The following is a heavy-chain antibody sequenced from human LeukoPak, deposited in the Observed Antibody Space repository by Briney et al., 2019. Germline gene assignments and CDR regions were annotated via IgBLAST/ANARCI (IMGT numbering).Heavy chain of an antibody. Sequence: SETLSLTCAVYGGSFSGYYWSWIRQPPGKGLEWIGEINHSGSTNYNPSLKSRVTISVDTSKNQFSLRLSSVTAADTAVYFCVRVKGGPPDCTGASCSPHFDSWGQGTLVTVSS. CDR2: INHSGST. CDR1: GGSFSGYY. V-gene: IGHV4-34*01. J-gene: IGHJ4*02. D-gene: IGHD2-15*01. CDR3: VRVKGGPPDCTGASCSPHFDS.